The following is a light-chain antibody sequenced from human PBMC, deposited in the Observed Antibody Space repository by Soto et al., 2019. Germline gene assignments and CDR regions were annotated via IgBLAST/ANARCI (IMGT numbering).Light chain of an antibody. V-gene: IGKV3-11*01. CDR2: DAS. CDR1: QSVSNY. Sequence: EIVLTQSPATLSLSPGERATLSRRASQSVSNYLAWYQQKPGQAPRLLIYDASNRATGIPARFSGSGSGTDFTLTISSLEPEDVAVYYCQQRSDWPPLTFGGGTKVEIK. J-gene: IGKJ4*01. CDR3: QQRSDWPPLT.